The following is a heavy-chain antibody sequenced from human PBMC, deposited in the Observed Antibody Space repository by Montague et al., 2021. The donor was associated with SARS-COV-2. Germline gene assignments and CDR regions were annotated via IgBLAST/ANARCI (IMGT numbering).Heavy chain of an antibody. CDR2: IKDSGST. Sequence: SQTLSLSCTVSGGSISSSTFYWGWIRQPPGKGLEWIGSIKDSGSTYYNPSLKSRATMSVDTSKNQFSLKLRSVTAADTAVYYCAKHAEWMVWTGELTELDYWGQGTLVTVSS. D-gene: IGHD3-10*01. V-gene: IGHV4-39*01. CDR1: GGSISSSTFY. CDR3: AKHAEWMVWTGELTELDY. J-gene: IGHJ4*02.